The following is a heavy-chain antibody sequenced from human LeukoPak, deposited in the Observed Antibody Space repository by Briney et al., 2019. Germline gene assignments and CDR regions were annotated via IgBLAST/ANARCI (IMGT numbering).Heavy chain of an antibody. Sequence: GGSLRLSCAASGFTFSSYSLNWVRQSPGKGLEWISYISGSSSTIYYADSVKGRFSISRDNAKNSLYLQMNSLRAEDTAVYYCARSVRITIFGVVTRWFDPWGQGTLVTVSS. V-gene: IGHV3-48*01. CDR3: ARSVRITIFGVVTRWFDP. CDR2: ISGSSSTI. D-gene: IGHD3-3*01. CDR1: GFTFSSYS. J-gene: IGHJ5*02.